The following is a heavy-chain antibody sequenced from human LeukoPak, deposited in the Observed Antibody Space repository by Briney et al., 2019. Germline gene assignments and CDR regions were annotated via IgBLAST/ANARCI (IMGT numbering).Heavy chain of an antibody. CDR1: GDYITRGYY. CDR2: IYHSGST. J-gene: IGHJ4*02. CDR3: ARGPTRNYFDY. V-gene: IGHV4-38-2*02. Sequence: SETLSLTCTVSGDYITRGYYWGWIRQPPGKGLEWIGTIYHSGSTYYNPSLKSRVTISVDTSKNQFSLKLSSVTAADTAVYYCARGPTRNYFDYWGQGTLVTVSS.